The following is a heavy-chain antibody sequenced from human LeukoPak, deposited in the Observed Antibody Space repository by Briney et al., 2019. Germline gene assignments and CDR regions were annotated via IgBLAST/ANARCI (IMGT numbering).Heavy chain of an antibody. CDR2: ICSSSSYI. V-gene: IGHV3-21*01. J-gene: IGHJ4*02. CDR1: GFTFSSYS. D-gene: IGHD1-26*01. Sequence: GGSLRLSCAASGFTFSSYSMNWVRQAPGKGLEWVSSICSSSSYIYYAESVKGRFTITRDNAKNSLYLQMNSLRAEDRAVYYCAAIPGTVELDYWGQGTLVTVSS. CDR3: AAIPGTVELDY.